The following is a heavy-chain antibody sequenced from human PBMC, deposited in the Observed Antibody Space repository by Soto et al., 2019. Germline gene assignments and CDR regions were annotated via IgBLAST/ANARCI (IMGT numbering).Heavy chain of an antibody. CDR1: GGTFSSYA. V-gene: IGHV1-69*13. CDR3: ARDQGSWPRGHYYYGMDV. Sequence: ASVNVSCKASGGTFSSYAISWVRQAPGQGLEWMGGIIPIFGTANYAQKFQGRVTITADESTSTAYMELSSLRSEDTAVYYCARDQGSWPRGHYYYGMDVWGQGTTVTVSS. CDR2: IIPIFGTA. D-gene: IGHD6-13*01. J-gene: IGHJ6*02.